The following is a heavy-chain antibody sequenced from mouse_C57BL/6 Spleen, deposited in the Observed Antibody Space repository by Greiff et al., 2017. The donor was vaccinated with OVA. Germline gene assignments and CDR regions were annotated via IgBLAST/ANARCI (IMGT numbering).Heavy chain of an antibody. CDR1: GYTFTSYW. V-gene: IGHV1-7*01. Sequence: VQGVESGAELAKPGASVKLSCKAFGYTFTSYWMHWVKQRPGQGLEWIGYINPSSGYTKYNQKFKDKATLTADKSSSTAYMQLSSLTYEDSAVYYCARTHYYGSPYWYFDVWGTGTTVTVSS. CDR2: INPSSGYT. CDR3: ARTHYYGSPYWYFDV. J-gene: IGHJ1*03. D-gene: IGHD1-1*01.